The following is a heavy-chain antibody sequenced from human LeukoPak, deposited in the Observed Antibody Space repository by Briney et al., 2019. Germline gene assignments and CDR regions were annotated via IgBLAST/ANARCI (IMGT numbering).Heavy chain of an antibody. V-gene: IGHV3-23*01. D-gene: IGHD2-2*01. CDR1: GFTFSSYG. CDR2: ISGSGGST. Sequence: GGSLRLSCAASGFTFSSYGMSWVRQAPGKGLEWVSAISGSGGSTYYADSVKGRFTISRDNSKNTLYLQMNSLRAEDTAVYYCANLASSSTSSPLDYWGQGTLVTVSS. CDR3: ANLASSSTSSPLDY. J-gene: IGHJ4*02.